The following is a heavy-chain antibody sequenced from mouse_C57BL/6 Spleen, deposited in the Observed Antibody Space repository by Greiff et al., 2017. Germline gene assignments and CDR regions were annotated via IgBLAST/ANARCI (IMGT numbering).Heavy chain of an antibody. V-gene: IGHV1-22*01. CDR1: GYTFTDYN. CDR3: ARYGNRYGSSDGY. CDR2: INPNNGGT. Sequence: VQLQQSGPELVKPGASVKMSCKASGYTFTDYNMYWVKQSHGKSLEWIGYINPNNGGTSYNQKFKGKATLTVNKSYSTAYMELRSLTSEDSAVYYCARYGNRYGSSDGYWGQGTTLTVSS. D-gene: IGHD1-1*01. J-gene: IGHJ2*01.